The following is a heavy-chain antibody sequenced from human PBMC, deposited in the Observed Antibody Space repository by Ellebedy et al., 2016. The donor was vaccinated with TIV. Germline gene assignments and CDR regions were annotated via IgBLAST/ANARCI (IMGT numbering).Heavy chain of an antibody. CDR2: INTNTGNP. CDR1: GYTFTTYA. Sequence: AASVKVSCKASGYTFTTYAMNWVRQAPGQGLEWMGCINTNTGNPTYALGFTGRFVFSLDTSVSTAYLQISSLKAEDTAVYYCARDLWFGELSLGHWGQGTLVTVSS. V-gene: IGHV7-4-1*02. D-gene: IGHD3-10*01. CDR3: ARDLWFGELSLGH. J-gene: IGHJ4*02.